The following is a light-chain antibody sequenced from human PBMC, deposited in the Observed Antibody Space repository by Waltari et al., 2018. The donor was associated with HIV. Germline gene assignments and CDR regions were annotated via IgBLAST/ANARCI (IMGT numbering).Light chain of an antibody. CDR1: SSDVGGYNY. CDR2: EVS. CDR3: SSYTTSNTWV. V-gene: IGLV2-14*01. J-gene: IGLJ2*01. Sequence: QSALTQPASVSGSPGQAITISCTATSSDVGGYNYVSWYQQHPGKAPKLMIYEVSNRPSGVSHRFSGSKSGITASLTISGLQAEDEGDYSCSSYTTSNTWVFGGGTKVTVL.